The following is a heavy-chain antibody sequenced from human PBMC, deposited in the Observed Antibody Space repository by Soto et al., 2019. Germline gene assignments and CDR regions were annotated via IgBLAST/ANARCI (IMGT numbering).Heavy chain of an antibody. D-gene: IGHD4-4*01. V-gene: IGHV4-61*01. Sequence: SETLSLTCTVSGGSVSSGSYYWSWIRQPPGKGLEWIGYIYYSGSTNYNPSLKSRVTISVDTSKNQFSLKLSSVTAADTAVYYCARTRLQSAFDIWGQGTMVTVS. CDR1: GGSVSSGSYY. J-gene: IGHJ3*02. CDR3: ARTRLQSAFDI. CDR2: IYYSGST.